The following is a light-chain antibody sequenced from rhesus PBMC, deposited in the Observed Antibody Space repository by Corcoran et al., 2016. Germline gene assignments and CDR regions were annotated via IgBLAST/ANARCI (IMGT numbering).Light chain of an antibody. CDR3: QQYKRYPYS. J-gene: IGKJ2*01. CDR2: AAT. CDR1: QGISSY. V-gene: IGKV1-28*02. Sequence: DIQMTQSPSSLSASVGDTVTITCRASQGISSYLNRFQQKPGKAPKLLIYAATPLQSGVPSRFSGSGSGTAFTLTISSLQPEAFATSYCQQYKRYPYSFGQGTKVEIK.